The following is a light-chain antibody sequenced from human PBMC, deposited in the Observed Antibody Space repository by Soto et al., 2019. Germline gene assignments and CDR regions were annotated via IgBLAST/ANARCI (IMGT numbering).Light chain of an antibody. J-gene: IGLJ1*01. CDR3: NSYTTSNTRQIV. CDR1: SSDVGGYNY. Sequence: QSVLTQPASVSGSPGQSITISCNGTSSDVGGYNYVSWYQQHPGKAPKFMIYDVSNRPSGVSTRFSGSKSGNTASLTISGLQAEVEADYYCNSYTTSNTRQIVFGTG. CDR2: DVS. V-gene: IGLV2-14*01.